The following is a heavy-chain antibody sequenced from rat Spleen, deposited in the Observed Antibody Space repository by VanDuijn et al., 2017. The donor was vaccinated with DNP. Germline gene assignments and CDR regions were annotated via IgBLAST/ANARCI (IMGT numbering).Heavy chain of an antibody. D-gene: IGHD1-2*01. V-gene: IGHV5-17*01. J-gene: IGHJ2*01. CDR3: ARHVEQLYFDY. CDR1: GFTFSDYA. Sequence: EVQLVESGGGLVQPGNSLKVSCAASGFTFSDYAMAWVRQSPKKSLEWVAAIFFDGSVTYYRDSVKGRFTISRDNAKSSLYLQMNSLKSEDTATYYCARHVEQLYFDYWGQGVMVTVSS. CDR2: IFFDGSVT.